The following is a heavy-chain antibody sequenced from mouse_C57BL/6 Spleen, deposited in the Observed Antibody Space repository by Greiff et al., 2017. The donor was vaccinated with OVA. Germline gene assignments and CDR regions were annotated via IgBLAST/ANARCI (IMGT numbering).Heavy chain of an antibody. J-gene: IGHJ4*01. Sequence: VQLVESGAELVRPGASVKLSCKASGYTFTDYYINWVKQRPGQGLEWIARIYPGSGNTYYDEKFKGKATLTAEKSSSTAYMQLSSLTSEDSAVYFCARGSEAGQYSKGAMDYWGQGTSVTVSS. V-gene: IGHV1-76*01. CDR2: IYPGSGNT. CDR3: ARGSEAGQYSKGAMDY. D-gene: IGHD2-5*01. CDR1: GYTFTDYY.